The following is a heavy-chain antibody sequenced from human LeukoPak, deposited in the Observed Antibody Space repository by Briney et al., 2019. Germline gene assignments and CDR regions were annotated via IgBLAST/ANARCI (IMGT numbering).Heavy chain of an antibody. CDR2: IYYSGST. V-gene: IGHV4-31*03. Sequence: PSETLSLTCTVSGGPISSGGYYWSWIRQHPGKGLEWIGYIYYSGSTYYNPSLKSRVTISVDTSKNQFSLKLSSVTAADTAVYYCARAGAYDFWSGYPNAFDIWGQGTMVTVSS. CDR1: GGPISSGGYY. D-gene: IGHD3-3*01. J-gene: IGHJ3*02. CDR3: ARAGAYDFWSGYPNAFDI.